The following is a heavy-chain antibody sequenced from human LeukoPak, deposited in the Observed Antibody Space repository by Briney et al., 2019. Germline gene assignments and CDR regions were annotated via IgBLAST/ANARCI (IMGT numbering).Heavy chain of an antibody. V-gene: IGHV3-74*01. CDR1: GFTFSSYW. J-gene: IGHJ4*02. Sequence: GGSLRLSCAVSGFTFSSYWMHWVRQAPGKGLVWVSCINSDGSSTSYADSVKGRFTISRDSAKNTLYLQMNSLRAEDTAVYYCARDRERYLDYWGQGTLVTVSS. CDR2: INSDGSST. D-gene: IGHD1-1*01. CDR3: ARDRERYLDY.